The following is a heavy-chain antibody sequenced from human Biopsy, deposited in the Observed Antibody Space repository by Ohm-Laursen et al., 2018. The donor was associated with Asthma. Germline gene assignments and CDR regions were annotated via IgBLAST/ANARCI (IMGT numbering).Heavy chain of an antibody. CDR3: VRDMGAGPNHPPSASGVYHLYGMDV. D-gene: IGHD2-2*01. CDR2: ISWNSGSS. CDR1: GFSLDDYA. J-gene: IGHJ6*02. V-gene: IGHV3-9*01. Sequence: RSLRLSCAASGFSLDDYAMYWVRQGPGKGLEWVAGISWNSGSSAYADSVKGRFTISRDNAKNSLYLQMTSLGPADTAMYYCVRDMGAGPNHPPSASGVYHLYGMDVWSQGTTVTVSS.